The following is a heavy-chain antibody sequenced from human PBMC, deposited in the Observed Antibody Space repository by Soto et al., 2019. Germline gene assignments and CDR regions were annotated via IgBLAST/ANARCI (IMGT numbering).Heavy chain of an antibody. CDR1: GFTFSSYS. V-gene: IGHV3-21*01. Sequence: GGSLRLSCAASGFTFSSYSMNCVRQAPGKGLEWVSSISSSSSYIYYADSVKGRFTISRDNAKNSLYLQMNSLRAEDTAAYYCARDAWGPGRYVDVWGQGTTVTVSS. CDR2: ISSSSSYI. D-gene: IGHD3-16*01. CDR3: ARDAWGPGRYVDV. J-gene: IGHJ6*02.